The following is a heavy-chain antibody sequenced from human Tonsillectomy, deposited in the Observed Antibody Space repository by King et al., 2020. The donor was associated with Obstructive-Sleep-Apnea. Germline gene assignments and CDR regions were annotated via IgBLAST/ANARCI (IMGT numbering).Heavy chain of an antibody. D-gene: IGHD2-21*02. V-gene: IGHV3-73*02. CDR1: GFTFSGSA. CDR2: IRSKANSYAT. Sequence: VQLVESGGGLVQPGGSLKLSCAASGFTFSGSAMHWVRQASGKGLEWVGRIRSKANSYATAYAASVKGRFTVSRDDSKNTAYLQMNSLKTEDTAVYYCTRPGGDAYYYSGMDVWGQGATVTVSS. J-gene: IGHJ6*02. CDR3: TRPGGDAYYYSGMDV.